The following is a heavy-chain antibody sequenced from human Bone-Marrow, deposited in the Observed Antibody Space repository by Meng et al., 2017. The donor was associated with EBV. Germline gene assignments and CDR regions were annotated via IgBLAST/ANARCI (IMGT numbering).Heavy chain of an antibody. D-gene: IGHD5-24*01. J-gene: IGHJ4*02. CDR1: GGSISSSNFY. V-gene: IGHV4-39*07. CDR2: IYYSGSS. CDR3: ARNMGDGYNPFDF. Sequence: LQESGPGLVRPSRTLPPTCTGSGGSISSSNFYWGGIRQPPGKGLEWIGTIYYSGSSYNNPSLKNRVTMSVDTSKNQFSLKLSSVTAADTAVYYCARNMGDGYNPFDFWGQGTLVTVSS.